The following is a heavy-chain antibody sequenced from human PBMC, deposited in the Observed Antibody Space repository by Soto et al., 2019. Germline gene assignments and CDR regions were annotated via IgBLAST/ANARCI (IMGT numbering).Heavy chain of an antibody. Sequence: SETLSLTCAVSGGSFSGYYWSWIRQPPVKGLEWIGEINHSGSTNYNPSLKSRVTISVDTSKNQFSLKLSSLTAADTAVYYCARRQFLEWLFASVNIPYYGMDVWGQGTTVTVSS. CDR3: ARRQFLEWLFASVNIPYYGMDV. V-gene: IGHV4-34*01. CDR1: GGSFSGYY. D-gene: IGHD3-3*01. J-gene: IGHJ6*02. CDR2: INHSGST.